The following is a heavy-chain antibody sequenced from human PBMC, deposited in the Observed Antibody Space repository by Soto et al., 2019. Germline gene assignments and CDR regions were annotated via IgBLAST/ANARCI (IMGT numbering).Heavy chain of an antibody. Sequence: QLQLQESGPGLVKPSQTLSLACTVSGGSFSSGGYYWSWIRQLPGQGLEWIGYIYYSGSTYYNPSLKSRFTISLDTSKNQFSLKLSSVTAADTAVYYCARATSFSGHHGYWGHGPLVTVSS. CDR1: GGSFSSGGYY. CDR2: IYYSGST. V-gene: IGHV4-31*03. J-gene: IGHJ4*01. CDR3: ARATSFSGHHGY. D-gene: IGHD2-8*02.